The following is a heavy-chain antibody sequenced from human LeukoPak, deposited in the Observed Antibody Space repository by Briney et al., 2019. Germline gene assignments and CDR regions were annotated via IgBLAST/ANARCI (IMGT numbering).Heavy chain of an antibody. CDR1: GFTFSDYS. Sequence: GGSLRLSCAASGFTFSDYSMSWIRHATGKGMEWGSYISSSSTYTNYATSVEGRFTFSRDNAKNSLLLQLNSLRAEDTAVYYCAREAGIDYYGMDVWGQGTTVTVSS. J-gene: IGHJ6*02. CDR2: ISSSSTYT. CDR3: AREAGIDYYGMDV. D-gene: IGHD1-14*01. V-gene: IGHV3-11*05.